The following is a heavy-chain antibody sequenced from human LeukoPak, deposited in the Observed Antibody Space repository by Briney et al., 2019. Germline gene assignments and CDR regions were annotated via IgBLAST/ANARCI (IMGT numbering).Heavy chain of an antibody. V-gene: IGHV3-48*01. J-gene: IGHJ4*02. Sequence: TGGSLRLSCAASGFTFSSYSMNWVRQAPGKGLEWVSYISSSSSTIYYADSVKGRFTISRDNAKNSLYLQMNSLRAEDTAVYYCARDGHDYVWGRYRPIDYWGQGTLVTVSS. D-gene: IGHD3-16*02. CDR1: GFTFSSYS. CDR2: ISSSSSTI. CDR3: ARDGHDYVWGRYRPIDY.